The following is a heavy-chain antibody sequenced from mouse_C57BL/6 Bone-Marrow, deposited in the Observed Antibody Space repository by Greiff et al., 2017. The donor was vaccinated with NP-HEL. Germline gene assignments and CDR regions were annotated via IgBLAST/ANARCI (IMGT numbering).Heavy chain of an antibody. CDR3: ARRVYGNYGY. V-gene: IGHV1-81*01. Sequence: VQLVESGAELARPGASVKLSCKASGYTFTSYGISWVKQRTGQGLEWIGEIYPRSGNTYYNEKFKGKATLTADKSSSTAYMELRSLTSEDSAVYFCARRVYGNYGYWGQGTTLTVSS. D-gene: IGHD2-1*01. J-gene: IGHJ2*01. CDR2: IYPRSGNT. CDR1: GYTFTSYG.